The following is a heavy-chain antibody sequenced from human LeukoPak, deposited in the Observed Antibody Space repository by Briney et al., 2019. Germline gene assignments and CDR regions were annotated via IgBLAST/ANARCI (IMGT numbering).Heavy chain of an antibody. Sequence: TSETLSLTCTVSGGSISSYYWSWIRQPPGKGLEWIGYIYYSGSTDYNPSLKSRVTISVDTSRNQFSLRLSSVTAADTAVYYCARVTGYMTEDFFDYWGQGTLVTVSS. V-gene: IGHV4-59*01. J-gene: IGHJ4*02. D-gene: IGHD6-13*01. CDR3: ARVTGYMTEDFFDY. CDR2: IYYSGST. CDR1: GGSISSYY.